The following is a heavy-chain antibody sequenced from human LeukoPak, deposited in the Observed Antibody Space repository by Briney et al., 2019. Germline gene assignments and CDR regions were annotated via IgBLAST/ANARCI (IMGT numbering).Heavy chain of an antibody. CDR1: GGSISSDY. CDR3: ARVEVGAANRQWYGMDV. CDR2: VDYRGNT. J-gene: IGHJ6*02. V-gene: IGHV4-59*01. D-gene: IGHD2-15*01. Sequence: SETLSLTCTISGGSISSDYWSWIRQPPGKGLEWIGYVDYRGNTNYNPSLKSRVTISIDTSKSLFSLKLYSVTAADTAVYYCARVEVGAANRQWYGMDVWGQGTTVTVSS.